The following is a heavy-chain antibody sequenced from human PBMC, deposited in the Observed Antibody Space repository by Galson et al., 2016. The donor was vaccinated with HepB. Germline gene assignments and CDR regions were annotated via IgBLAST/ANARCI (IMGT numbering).Heavy chain of an antibody. V-gene: IGHV3-30-3*01. Sequence: SLRLSCAASGFTFSNAWMSWVRQAPGKGLEWVAVISYDGSNKYYADSVKGRFTISRDNSKNTLYLQMNSLRAEDTAVYYCARGRAARSPFDYWGQGTLVTVSS. J-gene: IGHJ4*02. D-gene: IGHD6-6*01. CDR3: ARGRAARSPFDY. CDR2: ISYDGSNK. CDR1: GFTFSNAW.